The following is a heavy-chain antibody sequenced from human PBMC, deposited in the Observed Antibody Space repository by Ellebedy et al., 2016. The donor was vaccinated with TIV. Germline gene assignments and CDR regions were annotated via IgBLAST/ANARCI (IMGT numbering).Heavy chain of an antibody. J-gene: IGHJ6*02. V-gene: IGHV4-59*01. CDR2: IYHSGST. D-gene: IGHD5-12*01. CDR3: ARRSGDIVATISVYYYYGMDV. Sequence: MPSETLSLTCSVSGGSISSDYWGWIRQPPGKGLEWIGYIYHSGSTNSNPALKSRVTISVDTSKNQFSLKLSSVTAADTAVYYCARRSGDIVATISVYYYYGMDVWGQGTTVTVSS. CDR1: GGSISSDY.